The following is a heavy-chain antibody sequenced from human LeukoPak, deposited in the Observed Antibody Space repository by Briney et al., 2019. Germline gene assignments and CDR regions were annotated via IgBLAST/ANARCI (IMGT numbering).Heavy chain of an antibody. J-gene: IGHJ4*02. D-gene: IGHD4-17*01. CDR2: IYYSGST. CDR3: ARVGFGDYTGEYFDY. CDR1: GGSISSGGYY. V-gene: IGHV4-31*03. Sequence: KASETLSLTCTVSGGSISSGGYYWSWIRQHPGKGLEWIGYIYYSGSTYYNPSLKSRVTISVDTSKNQFSLKLSSVTAADTAVYYCARVGFGDYTGEYFDYWGQGTLVTVSS.